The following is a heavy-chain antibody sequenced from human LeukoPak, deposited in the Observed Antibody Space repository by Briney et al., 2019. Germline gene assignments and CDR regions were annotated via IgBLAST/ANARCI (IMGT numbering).Heavy chain of an antibody. CDR2: ISSSSSYI. D-gene: IGHD6-6*01. V-gene: IGHV3-21*01. J-gene: IGHJ5*02. CDR1: GFTFSSYS. CDR3: ASWFHGSSSSRGTVIRFDP. Sequence: PGGSLRLSCAASGFTFSSYSMNWVRQAPGKGLEWVSSISSSSSYIYYADSVKGRFTISRDNAKNSLYLQMNSLRAEDTAAYYCASWFHGSSSSRGTVIRFDPWGQGTLVTVSS.